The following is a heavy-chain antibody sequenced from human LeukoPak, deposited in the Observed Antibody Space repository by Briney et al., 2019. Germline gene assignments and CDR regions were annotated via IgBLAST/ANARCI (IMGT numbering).Heavy chain of an antibody. J-gene: IGHJ4*02. Sequence: KASETLSLTCAVYGGSFSGYYWSWIRQPPGKGLEWIGEINHSGSTNYNPSLKSRITISVDTSKNQFSLKLSSVTAADTAVYYCARILMVRGVPDYPDDYWGQGTLVTVSS. V-gene: IGHV4-34*01. D-gene: IGHD3-10*01. CDR1: GGSFSGYY. CDR2: INHSGST. CDR3: ARILMVRGVPDYPDDY.